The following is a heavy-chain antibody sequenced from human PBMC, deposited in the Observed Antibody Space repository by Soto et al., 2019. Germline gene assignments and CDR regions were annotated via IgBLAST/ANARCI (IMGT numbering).Heavy chain of an antibody. CDR3: ARAHGGY. D-gene: IGHD3-10*01. Sequence: SETLSLTCAVYGGSFSGYYWSCIRQPPGKGLEWIGEINHSGSTNYNPSLKSRVTISVDTSKNQFSLKLSSVTAADTAVYYCARAHGGYWGQGTQVTVSS. CDR2: INHSGST. CDR1: GGSFSGYY. V-gene: IGHV4-34*01. J-gene: IGHJ4*02.